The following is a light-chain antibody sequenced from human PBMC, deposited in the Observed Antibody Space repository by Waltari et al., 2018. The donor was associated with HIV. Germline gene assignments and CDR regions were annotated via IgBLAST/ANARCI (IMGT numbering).Light chain of an antibody. V-gene: IGLV2-8*01. J-gene: IGLJ2*01. CDR2: EVN. CDR1: STAVPTYNY. CDR3: TSYECKNNLV. Sequence: QSALTQPPSASGSPGQSVTIYCTGTSTAVPTYNYVSWYQQHPGEAPKILIDEVNRRPSWVPARVSGSKSGNTASLTFAGLQADDEADYYCTSYECKNNLVFGGGTKLTVL.